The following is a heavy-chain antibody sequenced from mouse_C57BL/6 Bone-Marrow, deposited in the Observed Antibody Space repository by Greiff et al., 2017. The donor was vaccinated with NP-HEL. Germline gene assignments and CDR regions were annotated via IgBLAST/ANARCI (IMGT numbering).Heavy chain of an antibody. V-gene: IGHV1-4*01. D-gene: IGHD1-1*01. CDR3: ARGNYGSTYVGAMDY. J-gene: IGHJ4*01. CDR1: GYTFTSYT. CDR2: INPSSGYT. Sequence: QVQLQQSGAELARPGASVKMSCKASGYTFTSYTMHWVKQRPGQGLEWIGYINPSSGYTKYNQKFKDKATLTADKSSSTAYMQLSSLTSEDSAVYYCARGNYGSTYVGAMDYWGQGTSVTVSS.